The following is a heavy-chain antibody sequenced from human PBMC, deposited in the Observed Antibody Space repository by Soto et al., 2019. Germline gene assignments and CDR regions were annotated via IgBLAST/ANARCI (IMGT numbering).Heavy chain of an antibody. CDR3: AGDSKADRSTPHYCYYMDV. V-gene: IGHV3-21*01. CDR1: GFTFGSYS. D-gene: IGHD6-6*01. Sequence: GGSLRLSCAASGFTFGSYSMNRVRQAPGKGLEWVSSISSSSSYIYYADSVKGRFTISRDNAKNSLYLQMNSLRAEDTAVYYCAGDSKADRSTPHYCYYMDVWGRGTTVTVSS. J-gene: IGHJ6*03. CDR2: ISSSSSYI.